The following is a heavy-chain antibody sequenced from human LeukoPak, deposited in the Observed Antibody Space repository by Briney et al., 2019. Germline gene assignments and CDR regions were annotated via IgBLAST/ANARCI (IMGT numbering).Heavy chain of an antibody. D-gene: IGHD3-9*01. J-gene: IGHJ5*02. CDR2: IIPILGIA. CDR3: ARNEHDILTGYSGGWFDP. Sequence: ASVKVSCKASGGTFISYAISWVRQAPGQGREWMGRIIPILGIANYAQKFQGRVTITADKSTSTAYMELSSLRSEDTAVYYCARNEHDILTGYSGGWFDPWGQGTLVTVSS. V-gene: IGHV1-69*04. CDR1: GGTFISYA.